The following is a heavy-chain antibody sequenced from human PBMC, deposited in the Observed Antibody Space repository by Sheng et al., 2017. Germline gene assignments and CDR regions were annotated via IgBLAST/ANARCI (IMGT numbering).Heavy chain of an antibody. CDR2: IIPILGIA. CDR3: ARNHYDYVWGSYRTTNFDY. CDR1: GGTFSSYA. D-gene: IGHD3-16*02. J-gene: IGHJ4*02. V-gene: IGHV1-69*04. Sequence: QVQLVQSGAEVKKPGSSVKVSCKASGGTFSSYAISWVRQAPGQGLEWMGGIIPILGIANYAQKFQGRVTITADKSTSTAYMELSSLRSEDTAVYYCARNHYDYVWGSYRTTNFDYWGQGTLVTVSS.